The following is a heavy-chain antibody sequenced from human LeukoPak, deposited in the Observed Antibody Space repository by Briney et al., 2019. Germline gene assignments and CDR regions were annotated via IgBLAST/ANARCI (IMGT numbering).Heavy chain of an antibody. CDR3: ARAGEVRDGYKGTFDY. J-gene: IGHJ4*02. CDR2: IYYSGNT. V-gene: IGHV4-39*01. Sequence: SETLSLTCTVSGGSISSSSYYWGWIRQPPGKGLEWIGSIYYSGNTYYNPSLRGRVTISVDTSKNQFSLNLSSVTAADTAVYYCARAGEVRDGYKGTFDYWGQGTLVTVSS. CDR1: GGSISSSSYY. D-gene: IGHD5-24*01.